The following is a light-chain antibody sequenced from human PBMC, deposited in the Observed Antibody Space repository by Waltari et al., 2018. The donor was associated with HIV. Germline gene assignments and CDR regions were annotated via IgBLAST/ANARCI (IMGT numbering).Light chain of an antibody. CDR2: DAS. CDR3: QQYDDLEYT. V-gene: IGKV1-33*01. Sequence: DIQMTQSPFSLSASVGDRVTITCQASQDIKHYLNWYQQKPGKAPRLLIYDASGLETGVPSRFSGSGSGTHFTLTISSLRPEDTATYYCQQYDDLEYTFGQGTTLEMK. J-gene: IGKJ2*01. CDR1: QDIKHY.